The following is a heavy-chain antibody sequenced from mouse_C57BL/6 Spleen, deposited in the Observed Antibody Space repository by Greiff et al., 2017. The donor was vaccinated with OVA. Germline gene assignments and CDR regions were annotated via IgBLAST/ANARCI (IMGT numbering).Heavy chain of an antibody. CDR3: AQEAHYYGSGPLDY. CDR1: GFTITNTY. Sequence: VQLQQSVAELVRPGASVKLSCTASGFTITNTYMHWVKQRPEQGLEWIGRIDPANGNTKYAPKFQGKATMTADTSSNTAYLQLSSLTSEDTAIYYGAQEAHYYGSGPLDYWGQGTSVTVSS. V-gene: IGHV14-3*01. J-gene: IGHJ4*01. D-gene: IGHD1-1*01. CDR2: IDPANGNT.